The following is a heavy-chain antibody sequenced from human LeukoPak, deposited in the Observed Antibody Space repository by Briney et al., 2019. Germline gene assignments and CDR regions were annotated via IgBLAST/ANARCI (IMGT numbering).Heavy chain of an antibody. D-gene: IGHD6-13*01. CDR2: IKQDGNEK. Sequence: GGSLRLSCVASGFTFSSYWMNWVRQAPAKGLEWVANIKQDGNEKYYVDSVKGRFTIFRDNAKNSLYLQMNSLRAEDTAVYYCASYPTPGIGAAATFNHWGQGTLVTVSS. J-gene: IGHJ4*02. CDR3: ASYPTPGIGAAATFNH. CDR1: GFTFSSYW. V-gene: IGHV3-7*03.